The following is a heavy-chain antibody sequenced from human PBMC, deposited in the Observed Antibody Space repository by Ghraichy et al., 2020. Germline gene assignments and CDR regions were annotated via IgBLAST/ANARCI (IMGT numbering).Heavy chain of an antibody. CDR1: GFTFSSYG. V-gene: IGHV3-33*01. CDR2: IWYDGSNK. CDR3: ARESQGYCSGGSCYSSYFDY. Sequence: GGSLRLSCAASGFTFSSYGMHWVRQAPGKGLEWVAVIWYDGSNKYYADSVKGRFTISRDNSKNTLYLQMNSLRAEDTAVYYCARESQGYCSGGSCYSSYFDYWGQGTLVTVSS. J-gene: IGHJ4*02. D-gene: IGHD2-15*01.